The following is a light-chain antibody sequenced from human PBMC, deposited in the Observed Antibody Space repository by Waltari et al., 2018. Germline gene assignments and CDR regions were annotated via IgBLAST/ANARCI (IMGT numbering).Light chain of an antibody. Sequence: QSALTQPAAVSGSPGQSVTFPCPGPSPAIGRLGISLWYQQHPGNAPKLVISDVSKRPSGVSDRFSGSKSGDTASLTISGLQFEDEADYYCCSYAGNYVWVFGGGTRLTVL. J-gene: IGLJ3*02. CDR3: CSYAGNYVWV. CDR2: DVS. V-gene: IGLV2-23*02. CDR1: SPAIGRLGI.